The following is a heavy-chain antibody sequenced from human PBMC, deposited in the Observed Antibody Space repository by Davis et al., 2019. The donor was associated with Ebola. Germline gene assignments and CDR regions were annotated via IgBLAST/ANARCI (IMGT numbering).Heavy chain of an antibody. V-gene: IGHV3-48*01. J-gene: IGHJ4*02. CDR1: GFTFSAYS. CDR3: ARGDGYNFWDH. CDR2: ISDSSSTI. Sequence: GESLKISCAASGFTFSAYSMNWVRQAPGKGLEWVSYISDSSSTIYYADSVKGRFTISRDISKNTVYLQMNSLGAEDTAVYYCARGDGYNFWDHWGQGILVTVSS. D-gene: IGHD5-24*01.